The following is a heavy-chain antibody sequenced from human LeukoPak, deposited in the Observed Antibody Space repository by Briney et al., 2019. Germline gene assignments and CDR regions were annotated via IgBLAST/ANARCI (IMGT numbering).Heavy chain of an antibody. CDR1: EFTLSSLT. D-gene: IGHD6-13*01. Sequence: GGSLRLSCAASEFTLSSLTMSWVRQAPGKGLEWVSAISGTASGTYYADSVKGRFTISRDNSKSSLYLQMNSLRAEDTAVYYCAREDGSSAPFDYWGQGTLVTVSS. CDR2: ISGTASGT. V-gene: IGHV3-23*01. J-gene: IGHJ4*02. CDR3: AREDGSSAPFDY.